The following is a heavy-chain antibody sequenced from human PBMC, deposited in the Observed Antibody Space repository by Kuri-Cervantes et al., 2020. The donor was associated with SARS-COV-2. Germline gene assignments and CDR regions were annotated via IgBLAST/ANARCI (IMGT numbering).Heavy chain of an antibody. CDR2: IKQDGSEE. D-gene: IGHD5-18*01. CDR1: GFIFSGYC. V-gene: IGHV3-7*03. J-gene: IGHJ4*02. Sequence: GESLKISCAASGFIFSGYCMTWVRQAPGKGLEWVANIKQDGSEEYYVDSVKGRFTISRDNAKNSLYLQMNSLRAEDTAVYYCARESRYVYGEFDFWGQGTLVTVSS. CDR3: ARESRYVYGEFDF.